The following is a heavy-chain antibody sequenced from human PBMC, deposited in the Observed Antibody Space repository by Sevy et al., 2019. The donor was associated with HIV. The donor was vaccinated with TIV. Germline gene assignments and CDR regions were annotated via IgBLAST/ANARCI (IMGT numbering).Heavy chain of an antibody. CDR3: ARGYCSGGSCYGPRYVDY. J-gene: IGHJ4*02. CDR1: GFTFSSYS. CDR2: ISSSSSTI. V-gene: IGHV3-48*02. D-gene: IGHD2-15*01. Sequence: GGSLRLSCAASGFTFSSYSMNWVRQAPGKGLEWVSYISSSSSTIYYADSVKGRFTISRNSTKNSLYLQMNSLRDEDTAVYYCARGYCSGGSCYGPRYVDYWGQGTLVTVSS.